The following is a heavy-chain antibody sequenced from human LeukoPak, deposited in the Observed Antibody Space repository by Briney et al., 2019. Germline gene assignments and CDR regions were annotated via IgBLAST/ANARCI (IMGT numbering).Heavy chain of an antibody. J-gene: IGHJ4*02. CDR3: ARDPGIAVAGDFDY. CDR1: GYTFTGYY. CDR2: INPNSGGT. D-gene: IGHD6-19*01. V-gene: IGHV1-2*02. Sequence: SVKVSCKASGYTFTGYYMHWVRQAPGQGLEWMGWINPNSGGTNYAQKFQGRVTMTRDTSISTAYMELSRLRSDDTAVYYCARDPGIAVAGDFDYWGQGTLVTVSS.